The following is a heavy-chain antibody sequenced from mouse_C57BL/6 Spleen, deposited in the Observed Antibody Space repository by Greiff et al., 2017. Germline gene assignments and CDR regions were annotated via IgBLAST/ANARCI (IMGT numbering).Heavy chain of an antibody. D-gene: IGHD1-1*01. CDR1: GYTFTSYW. Sequence: VQLQQPGAELVKPGASVQMSCKASGYTFTSYWITWVKQRPGQGLEWIGDIYPGSGSTNYNEKFKSKATLTVDTSSSTAYMQLSSLTSEDSAVYYCARENYYGSSIYYAMDYWGQGTSVTVSS. CDR2: IYPGSGST. V-gene: IGHV1-55*01. J-gene: IGHJ4*01. CDR3: ARENYYGSSIYYAMDY.